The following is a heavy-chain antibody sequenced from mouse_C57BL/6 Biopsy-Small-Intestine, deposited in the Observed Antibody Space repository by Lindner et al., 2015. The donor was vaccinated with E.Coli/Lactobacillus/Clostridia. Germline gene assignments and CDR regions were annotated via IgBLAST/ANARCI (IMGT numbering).Heavy chain of an antibody. Sequence: VQLQESGGGLVQPEGSFETLMCRLWFSPFNTYVMHWVRQAPGKGLEWVARIRSKSTNYAAYYADSVKDRFTISRDDAQSMLYLQMNNLKTEDTAMYYCVRSRDYFDFWGQGTTLTVSS. CDR3: VRSRDYFDF. CDR2: IRSKSTNYAA. V-gene: IGHV10-3*01. CDR1: FSPFNTYV. J-gene: IGHJ2*01.